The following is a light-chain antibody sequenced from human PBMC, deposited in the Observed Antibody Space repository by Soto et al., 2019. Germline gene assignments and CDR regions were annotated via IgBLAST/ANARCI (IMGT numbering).Light chain of an antibody. CDR3: QQSYSTPPIT. Sequence: DIQITHSPSSLSASVGDRVTITRRASQSISSYLKGYQQKPGKAPTLLIYAASSLQSGVPSRFSGSGSGTDFTLTISSLQPEDFATYYCQQSYSTPPITFGQGTRLEIK. CDR1: QSISSY. V-gene: IGKV1-39*01. J-gene: IGKJ5*01. CDR2: AAS.